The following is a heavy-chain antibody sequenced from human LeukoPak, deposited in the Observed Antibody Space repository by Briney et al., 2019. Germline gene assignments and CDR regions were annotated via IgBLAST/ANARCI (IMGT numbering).Heavy chain of an antibody. CDR3: ARVLMIATDTRGG. D-gene: IGHD3-22*01. Sequence: GGSLRLSCAASGFTVSEFWMSWVRQAPGKGLEWVANIKQDGTEKNYVDSVKGRLTTSRDNAKNSLYLQMNSLRAEDTAVYYCARVLMIATDTRGGWGQGTLVTVSS. J-gene: IGHJ4*02. V-gene: IGHV3-7*01. CDR2: IKQDGTEK. CDR1: GFTVSEFW.